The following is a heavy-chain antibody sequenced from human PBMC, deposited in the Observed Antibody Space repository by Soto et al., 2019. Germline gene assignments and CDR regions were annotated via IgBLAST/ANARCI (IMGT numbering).Heavy chain of an antibody. V-gene: IGHV4-34*01. CDR2: INHSGSS. CDR1: GGSFSGFY. Sequence: SETLSLTCAVHGGSFSGFYWTWIRQPPGKGLEWIGEINHSGSSNYNPRLKSRVTMSLDTSRNQFSLSLNSVTAADTAVYYCARMAGPWYFDLWGRGTLVTVSS. J-gene: IGHJ2*01. CDR3: ARMAGPWYFDL.